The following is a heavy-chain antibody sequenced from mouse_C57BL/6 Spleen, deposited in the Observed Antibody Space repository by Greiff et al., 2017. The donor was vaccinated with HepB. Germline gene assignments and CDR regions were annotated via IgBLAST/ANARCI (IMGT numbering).Heavy chain of an antibody. J-gene: IGHJ2*01. CDR3: ARINA. CDR2: IDPANGNT. CDR1: GFNIKDTY. V-gene: IGHV14-3*02. Sequence: EFQLQQSGAELVKPGASVKLSCTASGFNIKDTYMHWVKQRPEQGLEWIGRIDPANGNTKYDPTFQGKATITADTSSNTAYLQLSSLTSEDTAVHDCARINAWGQGTTLTVSS.